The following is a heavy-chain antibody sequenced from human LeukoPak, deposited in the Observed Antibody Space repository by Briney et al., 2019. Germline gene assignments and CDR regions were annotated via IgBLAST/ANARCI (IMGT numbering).Heavy chain of an antibody. CDR2: ISYDGSNK. J-gene: IGHJ4*02. D-gene: IGHD2-8*01. Sequence: GGSLRLSCAVSGFTFSSSGMHWVRQAPGKGLEWVAVISYDGSNKYYADSVKGRFTFSRDNSKNTLYLQMNSLRAEDTAVYYCAKEYCSNSVCHSLDYWGQGTLVTVSS. CDR1: GFTFSSSG. V-gene: IGHV3-30*18. CDR3: AKEYCSNSVCHSLDY.